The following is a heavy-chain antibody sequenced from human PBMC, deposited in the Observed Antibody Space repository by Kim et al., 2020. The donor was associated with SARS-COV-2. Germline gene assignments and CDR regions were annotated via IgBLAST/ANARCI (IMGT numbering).Heavy chain of an antibody. D-gene: IGHD3-10*01. J-gene: IGHJ4*02. Sequence: SVKVSCKASGGTFSSYAISWVRQAPGQGLEWMGRIIPILGIANYAQKFQGRVTITADXSTSTAYXXLSSLRSEDTAVYYCARAITTVVTPRDYFDYWGQGTXVTVSS. CDR2: IIPILGIA. CDR1: GGTFSSYA. V-gene: IGHV1-69*04. CDR3: ARAITTVVTPRDYFDY.